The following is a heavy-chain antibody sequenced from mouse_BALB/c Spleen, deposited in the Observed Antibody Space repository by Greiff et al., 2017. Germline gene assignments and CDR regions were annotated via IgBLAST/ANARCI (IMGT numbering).Heavy chain of an antibody. J-gene: IGHJ3*01. CDR1: GFSLTSYG. CDR3: ARDYYDSSYEGGFAY. D-gene: IGHD1-1*01. Sequence: QVQLQQSGPGLVQPSQSLSITCAVSGFSLTSYGVHWVRQSPGKGLEWLGVIWSGGSTDYNAAFISRLSISKDNSKSPVFFKMNSLQANDTAIYYCARDYYDSSYEGGFAYWGQGTLVTVSA. CDR2: IWSGGST. V-gene: IGHV2-2*02.